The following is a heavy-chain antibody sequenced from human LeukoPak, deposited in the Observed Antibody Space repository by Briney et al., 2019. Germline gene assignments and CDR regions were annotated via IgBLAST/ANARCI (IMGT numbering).Heavy chain of an antibody. CDR1: GFTFSNYW. J-gene: IGHJ4*02. CDR3: ARWADDSGIYYIAS. CDR2: IRQDANVK. V-gene: IGHV3-7*01. Sequence: GGSLRLSCAASGFTFSNYWMTWVRQAPGKGLQWVASIRQDANVKYYVDSVKGRFTISRDNAENSLYLQMNGLRAEDTAVYYCARWADDSGIYYIASWGQGSLVIVSS. D-gene: IGHD3-10*01.